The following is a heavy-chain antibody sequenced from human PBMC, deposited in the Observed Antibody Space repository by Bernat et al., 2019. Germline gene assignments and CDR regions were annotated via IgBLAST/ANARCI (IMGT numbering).Heavy chain of an antibody. D-gene: IGHD4-17*01. V-gene: IGHV4-4*02. CDR3: ARTRHDYGDYYFDY. CDR1: GGSISSHYW. Sequence: QVQLQESGPGLVEPSGTLSLTCAVSGGSISSHYWWNWVRQPPGKGLEWIGEVYHSGSTNYNPSLKSRVIISVDKSRNQFSLRLSSVTAADTAVYYCARTRHDYGDYYFDYWGQGTLVTVSS. CDR2: VYHSGST. J-gene: IGHJ4*02.